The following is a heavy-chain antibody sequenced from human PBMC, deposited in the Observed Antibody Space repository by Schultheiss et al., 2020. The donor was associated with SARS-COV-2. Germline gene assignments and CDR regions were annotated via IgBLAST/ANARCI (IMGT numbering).Heavy chain of an antibody. CDR1: GFTFSSYS. V-gene: IGHV3-21*05. Sequence: GGSLRLSCAASGFTFSSYSMNWVRQAPGKGLEWVSYISSSSSYIYYADSVKGRFTISRDNAKNSLYLQMNSLRAEDTAVYYCARVGGMVPYYYYMDVWGKGTTVTVSS. CDR2: ISSSSSYI. J-gene: IGHJ6*03. D-gene: IGHD3-10*01. CDR3: ARVGGMVPYYYYMDV.